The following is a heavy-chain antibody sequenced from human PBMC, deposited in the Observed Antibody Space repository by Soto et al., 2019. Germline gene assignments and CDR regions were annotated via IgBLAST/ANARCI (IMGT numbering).Heavy chain of an antibody. CDR3: AKSKFSYDSSPYDS. CDR1: GFTFADYA. CDR2: INADGSEK. V-gene: IGHV3-43*02. J-gene: IGHJ4*02. Sequence: ESGGGVVHPGGSLRLSCAVSGFTFADYAVHWVRQAAGKGLEWVSFINADGSEKYYADSVRGRFTISRDNSKDSFYLQMNSLRLEDTAMYYCAKSKFSYDSSPYDSWGQGTLVTVSS. D-gene: IGHD3-22*01.